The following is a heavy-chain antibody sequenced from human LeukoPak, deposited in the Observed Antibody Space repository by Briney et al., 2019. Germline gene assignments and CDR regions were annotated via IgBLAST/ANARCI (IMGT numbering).Heavy chain of an antibody. V-gene: IGHV4-30-4*01. CDR3: ARGIAAAGTTSSYYFDY. CDR1: GGSISSGDYY. D-gene: IGHD6-13*01. J-gene: IGHJ4*02. CDR2: IYYSGST. Sequence: PSETLSLTCTVSGGSISSGDYYWSWIRQPPGKGLKWIGYIYYSGSTYYNPSLKSRVTISVDTSKNQFSLKLSPVTAADTAVYYCARGIAAAGTTSSYYFDYWGQGTLVTVSS.